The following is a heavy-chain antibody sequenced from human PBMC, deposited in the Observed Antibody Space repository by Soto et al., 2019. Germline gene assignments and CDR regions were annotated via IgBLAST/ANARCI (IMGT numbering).Heavy chain of an antibody. CDR1: GFTFTSNA. CDR3: ARDRATFDY. J-gene: IGHJ4*02. D-gene: IGHD1-26*01. V-gene: IGHV3-23*01. CDR2: ISGSGSNT. Sequence: GESLRLSCAASGFTFTSNAMSWVRLTPGQGLEWVSAISGSGSNTFYADSVRGRFTISRDNSKNTVFLQMNNLRAEDTAVYFCARDRATFDYWGQGTRVTVSS.